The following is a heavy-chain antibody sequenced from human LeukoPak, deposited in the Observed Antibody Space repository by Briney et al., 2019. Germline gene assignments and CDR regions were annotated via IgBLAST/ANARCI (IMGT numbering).Heavy chain of an antibody. Sequence: GGSLRLSCAASGFTVSNSFMSWIRQAPGKGLEWVSVIYSDGTSYYADSVKARFSISRDNSKNSLYLQMNSLRVEDTAMYYCTKPGGPGDWGQGPLVTVSS. CDR2: IYSDGTS. D-gene: IGHD3-16*01. V-gene: IGHV3-53*01. J-gene: IGHJ4*02. CDR1: GFTVSNSF. CDR3: TKPGGPGD.